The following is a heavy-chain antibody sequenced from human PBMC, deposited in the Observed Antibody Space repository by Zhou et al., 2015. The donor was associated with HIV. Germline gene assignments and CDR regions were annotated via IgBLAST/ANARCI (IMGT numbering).Heavy chain of an antibody. J-gene: IGHJ4*02. CDR1: GFPFSSYW. CDR2: INSDGTNT. Sequence: EVQLVESGGRLGPAWGGSLRLSCAVSGFPFSSYWMHWVRQAPGKGLVWVSRINSDGTNTIYADSVKGRFTVSRDNAKNTLFLQLNSLRAEDTAIYYCARAGRITDPFDEWAEGHVVTVSS. V-gene: IGHV3-74*02. CDR3: ARAGRITDPFDE. D-gene: IGHD3-10*01.